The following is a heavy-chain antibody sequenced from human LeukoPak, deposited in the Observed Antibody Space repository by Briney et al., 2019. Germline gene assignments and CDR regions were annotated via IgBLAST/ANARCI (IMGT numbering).Heavy chain of an antibody. CDR2: IYYRGST. V-gene: IGHV4-59*08. CDR3: ARHVTGYYFDS. J-gene: IGHJ4*02. Sequence: SETLSLTCTVSGGSISSYYWSWVRQPPVKGLEWIGYIYYRGSTNYNPSLKSRVTISVDTSKNQFSLHLSSVTAADTAVYYCARHVTGYYFDSWGQGTLVTVSS. D-gene: IGHD1-14*01. CDR1: GGSISSYY.